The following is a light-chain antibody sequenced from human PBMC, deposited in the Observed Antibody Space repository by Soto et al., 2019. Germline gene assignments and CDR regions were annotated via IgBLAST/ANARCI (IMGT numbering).Light chain of an antibody. CDR2: GAS. V-gene: IGKV3-20*01. Sequence: EVVMTHSPATLSVSPWEVVTLSCRANQGIGDTLAWYQHKPGQTPRLLIYGASSRATGIPDRFSGSGSGTDFTLTISRLEPEDFAVYYCQQYGSSPITFGQGTRLEIK. CDR3: QQYGSSPIT. J-gene: IGKJ5*01. CDR1: QGIGDT.